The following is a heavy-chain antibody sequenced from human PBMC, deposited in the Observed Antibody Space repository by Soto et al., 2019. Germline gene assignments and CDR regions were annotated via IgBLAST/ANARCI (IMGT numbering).Heavy chain of an antibody. Sequence: GESLRLSCAASGFTVSSNYMSWVRQAPGKGLEWVSVIYSGGSTYYAVSWKGRFTISRDNSKNTLYLQMNSLIAEDTAVYYCARVRTIFGVNYYGMDVWGQGTTVTVSS. CDR2: IYSGGST. D-gene: IGHD3-3*01. CDR1: GFTVSSNY. V-gene: IGHV3-66*01. J-gene: IGHJ6*02. CDR3: ARVRTIFGVNYYGMDV.